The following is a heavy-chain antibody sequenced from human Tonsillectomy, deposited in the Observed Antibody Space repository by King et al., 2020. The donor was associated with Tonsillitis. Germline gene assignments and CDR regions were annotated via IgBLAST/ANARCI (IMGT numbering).Heavy chain of an antibody. CDR3: ARDRSGSYYARNYFDY. CDR1: GFTFSSYA. Sequence: QLVQSGGGVVQPGRSLRLSCAASGFTFSSYAMHWVRQAPGKGLEWVAVISYDGSKKYYADSVKGRFTISRDNSKNTLYLQMNSLRAEDTAVYYCARDRSGSYYARNYFDYWGQGTLVTVSS. D-gene: IGHD1-26*01. V-gene: IGHV3-30*04. CDR2: ISYDGSKK. J-gene: IGHJ4*02.